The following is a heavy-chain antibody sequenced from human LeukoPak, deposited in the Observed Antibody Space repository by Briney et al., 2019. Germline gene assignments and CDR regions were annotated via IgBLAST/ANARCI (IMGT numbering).Heavy chain of an antibody. V-gene: IGHV4-39*01. CDR3: ARRPRHSGSYFDY. J-gene: IGHJ4*02. Sequence: SETPSLTCTVSGGSISSSSYYWGWIRQPPGKGLEWIGSIYYSGSTYYNPSLKSRVTISVDTSKNQFSLKLSSVTAADTAVYYCARRPRHSGSYFDYWGQGTLVTVSS. D-gene: IGHD1-26*01. CDR2: IYYSGST. CDR1: GGSISSSSYY.